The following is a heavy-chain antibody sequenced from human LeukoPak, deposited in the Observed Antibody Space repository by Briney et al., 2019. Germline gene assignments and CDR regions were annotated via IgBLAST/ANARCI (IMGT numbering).Heavy chain of an antibody. CDR3: ARHEFYGSYYFDY. J-gene: IGHJ4*02. CDR2: IYYSGST. D-gene: IGHD1-26*01. CDR1: DGSISSSSYY. V-gene: IGHV4-39*01. Sequence: SETLSLTCTVSDGSISSSSYYWGWIRQPPGKGLEWIGSIYYSGSTYYNPSLKSRVTISVDTSKNQFSLKLSSVTAADTAVYYCARHEFYGSYYFDYWGQGTLVTVSS.